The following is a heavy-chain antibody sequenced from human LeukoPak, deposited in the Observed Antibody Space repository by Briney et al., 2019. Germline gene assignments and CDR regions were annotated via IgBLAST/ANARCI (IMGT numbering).Heavy chain of an antibody. J-gene: IGHJ4*02. CDR3: AIQTRVGSKYYFDY. Sequence: ASVKVSCKASGYTFTGFYMHWVRQAPGQGLEWMGWINPNSGGTNYAQKFQGRVTMTRDTSISTAYMELSRLRSDDTAVYYCAIQTRVGSKYYFDYWGQGTLVTVSS. V-gene: IGHV1-2*02. D-gene: IGHD3-10*01. CDR1: GYTFTGFY. CDR2: INPNSGGT.